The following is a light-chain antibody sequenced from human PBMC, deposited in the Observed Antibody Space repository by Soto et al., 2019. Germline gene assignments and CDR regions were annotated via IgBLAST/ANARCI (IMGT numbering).Light chain of an antibody. CDR1: QSISSY. V-gene: IGKV1-39*01. J-gene: IGKJ4*01. CDR2: DAS. Sequence: DIQMTQSPSSLSESVGDRVTITCRASQSISSYLIWYQQKPGKAPQLLIYDASTLQSGVPSRFSDSGSRTEFTLTISSQQPEDFATYYCQQGHNAPRTFGGGTKVEIK. CDR3: QQGHNAPRT.